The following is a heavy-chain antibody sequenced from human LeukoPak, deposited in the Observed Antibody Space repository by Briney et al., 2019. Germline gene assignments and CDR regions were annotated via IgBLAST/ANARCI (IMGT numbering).Heavy chain of an antibody. CDR1: GYSFISYW. V-gene: IGHV5-51*01. Sequence: KAGESLQISCKASGYSFISYWIAWVRQMPGKGLEWVGIIYPGDSDIRYSPSLQGQVAFSVDKSISTAYLQWSSLKASDTAMYYCARLRKSSAVAGAFDYWGQGTLVTVSS. J-gene: IGHJ4*02. CDR2: IYPGDSDI. CDR3: ARLRKSSAVAGAFDY. D-gene: IGHD6-19*01.